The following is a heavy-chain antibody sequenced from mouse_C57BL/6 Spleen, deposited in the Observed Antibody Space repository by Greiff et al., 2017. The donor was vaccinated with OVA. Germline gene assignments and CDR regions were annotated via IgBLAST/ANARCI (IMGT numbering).Heavy chain of an antibody. CDR3: ATYGNPYYYAMDY. D-gene: IGHD2-1*01. V-gene: IGHV1-52*01. Sequence: VQLQQSGAELVRPGSSVKLSCKASGYTFTSYWMHWVKQRPIQGLEWIGNIDPSDSETHYNQKFKDKATLTVDKSSSTAYMPLSSLTSEDSAVYYCATYGNPYYYAMDYWGQGTSVTVSS. J-gene: IGHJ4*01. CDR2: IDPSDSET. CDR1: GYTFTSYW.